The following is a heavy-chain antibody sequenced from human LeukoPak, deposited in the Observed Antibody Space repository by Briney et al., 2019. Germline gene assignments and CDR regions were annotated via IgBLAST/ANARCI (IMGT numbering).Heavy chain of an antibody. Sequence: SETLSLTCSVSGGSISSSNYYWGWIRQPPGKGLEWIGTIYYGGTTYYNPSLKSRVTISVDTSKNQFSLKLSSVTAADTAVYFCAGVRGIISRNWFDPGGHGTLVTVSS. J-gene: IGHJ5*02. CDR1: GGSISSSNYY. V-gene: IGHV4-39*01. CDR2: IYYGGTT. CDR3: AGVRGIISRNWFDP. D-gene: IGHD3-10*01.